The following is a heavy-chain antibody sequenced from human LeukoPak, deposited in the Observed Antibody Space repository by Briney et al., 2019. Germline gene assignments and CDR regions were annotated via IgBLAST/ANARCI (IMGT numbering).Heavy chain of an antibody. Sequence: ASVKVSCKASGYTFTSYGISWVRQAPGQGLEWMGWISAYNGNTNYAQKLQGRVTMTTDTSTSTAYMELRSLRSDDTAVYYCAREETGSSGYYYMYFDYWGQGTLVTVSS. D-gene: IGHD3-22*01. CDR2: ISAYNGNT. V-gene: IGHV1-18*01. J-gene: IGHJ4*02. CDR3: AREETGSSGYYYMYFDY. CDR1: GYTFTSYG.